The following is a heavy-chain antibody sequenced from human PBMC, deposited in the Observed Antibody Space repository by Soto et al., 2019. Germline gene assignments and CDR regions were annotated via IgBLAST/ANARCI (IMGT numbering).Heavy chain of an antibody. Sequence: EVQLLESGGALEQPGGSLTLSCAVSGFSFSAYGMSWVRQAPGKGLEWISFISGGGGTIYYADSVKGRFISSRDNSKNTLDLQMTSLSVDDTAVYYCAKDRGNGDTPNIYSYYGIEVWGQGTTVTVSS. V-gene: IGHV3-23*01. D-gene: IGHD4-17*01. CDR3: AKDRGNGDTPNIYSYYGIEV. CDR2: ISGGGGTI. CDR1: GFSFSAYG. J-gene: IGHJ6*02.